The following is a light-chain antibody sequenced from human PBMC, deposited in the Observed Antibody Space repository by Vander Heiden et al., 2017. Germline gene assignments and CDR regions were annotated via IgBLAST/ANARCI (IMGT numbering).Light chain of an antibody. CDR2: GAS. V-gene: IGKV1-6*01. J-gene: IGKJ1*01. Sequence: ADQMTQSPSSLSASVGDRVTITCRASQGIRNDLGWYQQKPGQAPKVLIYGASTLHSGVPSRFSGSGSGTDFVLTISGLQPEDSATYFCRQDYSYPRTFGQGTKVEIK. CDR1: QGIRND. CDR3: RQDYSYPRT.